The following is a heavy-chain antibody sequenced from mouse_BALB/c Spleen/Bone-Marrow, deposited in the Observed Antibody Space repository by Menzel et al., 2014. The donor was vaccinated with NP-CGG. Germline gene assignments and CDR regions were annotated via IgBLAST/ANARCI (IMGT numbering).Heavy chain of an antibody. D-gene: IGHD1-1*01. CDR1: GYSFTGYT. CDR2: INPYNGGT. V-gene: IGHV1-18*01. CDR3: ARDGTPYYGMDY. J-gene: IGHJ4*01. Sequence: EVKLQESGPELVKPGASMKISCKASGYSFTGYTMNWVKQSHGKNLEWIGPINPYNGGTSYNQKFKGKATLTVNKSSTTAYMELLSLTSEDSAVYYCARDGTPYYGMDYWGQGTSVTVSS.